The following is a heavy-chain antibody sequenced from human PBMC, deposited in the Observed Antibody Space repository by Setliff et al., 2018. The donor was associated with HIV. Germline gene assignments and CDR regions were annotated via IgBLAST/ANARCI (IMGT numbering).Heavy chain of an antibody. CDR3: ARDDHGDPFDY. Sequence: ASVKVSCKASGGTFSSHAISWVRQAPGQGLEWMGWINCNSGGTYYAQNFQGRVTMTRDTSINTAYMELSRLRSDDTAVYYCARDDHGDPFDYWGQGTLVTVSS. CDR1: GGTFSSHA. V-gene: IGHV1-2*02. CDR2: INCNSGGT. D-gene: IGHD4-17*01. J-gene: IGHJ4*02.